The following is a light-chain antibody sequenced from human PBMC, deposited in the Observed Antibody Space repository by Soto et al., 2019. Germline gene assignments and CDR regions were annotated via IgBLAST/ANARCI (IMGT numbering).Light chain of an antibody. CDR3: QQLNTGPLT. CDR2: AAS. CDR1: QGISTF. Sequence: DIQLTQSPSFLSASVGDRVTVTCRASQGISTFLAWYQQKPGKAPKLLIYAASTFQSGVPSRFSGSGSGTEFTLTISSLQPEDFATYYGQQLNTGPLTFGGETKVSIK. J-gene: IGKJ4*01. V-gene: IGKV1-9*01.